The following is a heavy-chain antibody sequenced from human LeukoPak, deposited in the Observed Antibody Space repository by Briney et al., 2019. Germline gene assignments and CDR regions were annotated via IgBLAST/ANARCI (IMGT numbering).Heavy chain of an antibody. CDR3: ARGQSRIAVAAEAFGI. D-gene: IGHD6-19*01. J-gene: IGHJ3*02. CDR2: IGTAGDT. V-gene: IGHV3-13*01. Sequence: PGGSLRLSCAASGFTFSSYDMHWARQATGKGLEWVSAIGTAGDTYYPGSVKGRFTISRENAKNSLYLQMNSLRAGDTAVYYCARGQSRIAVAAEAFGIWGQGTMVTVSS. CDR1: GFTFSSYD.